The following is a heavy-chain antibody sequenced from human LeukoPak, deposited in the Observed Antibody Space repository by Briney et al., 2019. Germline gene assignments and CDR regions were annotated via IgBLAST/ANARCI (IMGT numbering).Heavy chain of an antibody. D-gene: IGHD3-16*02. CDR1: GGSVSTYY. CDR3: ARHVRYSYVFFDY. CDR2: IYNGGSA. Sequence: SETLSLTCTVSGGSVSTYYWSWIRQPPGKGLEWIGYIYNGGSANYNPSLKSRVAISLDTSKNQFSLKLTSATATDTAVYYCARHVRYSYVFFDYWGQGTLVTVSS. J-gene: IGHJ4*02. V-gene: IGHV4-59*08.